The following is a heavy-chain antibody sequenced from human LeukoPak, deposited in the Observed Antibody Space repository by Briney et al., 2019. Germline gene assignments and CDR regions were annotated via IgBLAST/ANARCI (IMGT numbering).Heavy chain of an antibody. CDR3: ARDLPYGISDYPPGI. Sequence: GGSLRLSCAASGFTFSSYEMNWVRQAPGKGLEWDSYISSRGITIYYADSVRGRFAISRDNAKNSLYLQMNSLRAEDTAVYYCARDLPYGISDYPPGIWGQGTLVTVSS. J-gene: IGHJ4*02. CDR1: GFTFSSYE. CDR2: ISSRGITI. D-gene: IGHD3-22*01. V-gene: IGHV3-48*03.